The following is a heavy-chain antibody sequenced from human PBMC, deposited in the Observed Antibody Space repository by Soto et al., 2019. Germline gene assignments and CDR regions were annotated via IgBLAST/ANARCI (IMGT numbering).Heavy chain of an antibody. CDR3: ARHHYYYYGIDV. CDR1: GGSISSYY. Sequence: QVQLQESGPGLVKPSETLSLTCTVSGGSISSYYWSWIRQPPGKGLEWIGYIYYSGSTNYNPSLKSRVTISVDTSKNQFSLKLSSVTAADTAVYYCARHHYYYYGIDVWGQGTTVTVSS. J-gene: IGHJ6*02. CDR2: IYYSGST. V-gene: IGHV4-59*08.